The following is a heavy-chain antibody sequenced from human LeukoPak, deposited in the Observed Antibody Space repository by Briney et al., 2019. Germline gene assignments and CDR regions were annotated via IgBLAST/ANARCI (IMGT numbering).Heavy chain of an antibody. D-gene: IGHD4-11*01. V-gene: IGHV3-53*04. Sequence: GGSLRLSCAASGFTVSSNYMSWVRQAPGKGLEWVSVIYSGGSTYYADSVKGRFTISRHNSKNTLYLQMNSLRAEDTAVYYCARSNYVSYYYGRDVWGQGTTVTVSS. CDR3: ARSNYVSYYYGRDV. CDR2: IYSGGST. CDR1: GFTVSSNY. J-gene: IGHJ6*02.